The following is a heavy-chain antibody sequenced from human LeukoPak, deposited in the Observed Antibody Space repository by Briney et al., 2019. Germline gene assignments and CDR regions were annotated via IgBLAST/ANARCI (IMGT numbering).Heavy chain of an antibody. CDR1: GGSISSYY. J-gene: IGHJ4*02. D-gene: IGHD1-26*01. CDR3: ARRVVGATAELDY. V-gene: IGHV4-59*08. CDR2: IYYSGST. Sequence: PSETLSLTCTVSGGSISSYYWSWIRQPPGKGLEWIGYIYYSGSTNYNPSLKSRVTISVDTSKNQFSLKLSSVTAADTAVYYCARRVVGATAELDYWGQGTLSPSPQ.